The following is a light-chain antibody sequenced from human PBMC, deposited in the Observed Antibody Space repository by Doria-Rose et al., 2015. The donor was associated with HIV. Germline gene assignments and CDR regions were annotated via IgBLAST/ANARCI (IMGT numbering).Light chain of an antibody. J-gene: IGKJ1*01. V-gene: IGKV3-20*01. Sequence: TQSPGTLSLSPGERATLSCRASQSFSSTYLAWYQQKPGQAPSLLSYDGSTRATGIPDGFSASGSGTDFTLTINRLEPEDCALYYCHQYGTSWTFGQGTKVEI. CDR3: HQYGTSWT. CDR2: DGS. CDR1: QSFSSTY.